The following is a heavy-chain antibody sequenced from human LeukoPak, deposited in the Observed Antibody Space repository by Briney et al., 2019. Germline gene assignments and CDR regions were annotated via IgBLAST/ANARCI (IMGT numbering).Heavy chain of an antibody. CDR3: ARLGGGVVVPAAMPVRDYYGMDV. CDR2: IYPGDSDT. CDR1: GYNFTNYW. Sequence: GESLKISCKGSGYNFTNYWIGWVRQMPGKGLEWMGIIYPGDSDTRYSPSFQGQVTISADKSIRTAYLQWSSLKASDTAMYYCARLGGGVVVPAAMPVRDYYGMDVWGQGTTVTVSS. J-gene: IGHJ6*02. V-gene: IGHV5-51*01. D-gene: IGHD2-2*01.